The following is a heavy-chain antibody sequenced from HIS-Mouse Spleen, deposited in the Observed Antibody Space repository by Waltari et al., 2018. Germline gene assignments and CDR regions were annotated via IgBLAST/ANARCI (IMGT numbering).Heavy chain of an antibody. V-gene: IGHV3-30*04. J-gene: IGHJ5*02. D-gene: IGHD6-6*01. CDR1: GFTFSSYA. Sequence: QVQLVESGGGVVQPGRSLRLSCAASGFTFSSYAMHGVRQAPGKGLEWVAVISYDGSNKYYADSVKGRFTISRDNSKNTLYLQMNSLRAEDTAVYYCARTLLNIAAPFDPWGQGTLVTVSS. CDR2: ISYDGSNK. CDR3: ARTLLNIAAPFDP.